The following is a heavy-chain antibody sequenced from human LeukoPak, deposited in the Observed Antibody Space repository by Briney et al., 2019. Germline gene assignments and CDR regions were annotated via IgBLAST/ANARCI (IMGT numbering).Heavy chain of an antibody. D-gene: IGHD1-26*01. CDR2: INHSGST. J-gene: IGHJ6*02. Sequence: PSETLSLTCAVYGGSFSGYYWSWNRQPPGKGLEWIGEINHSGSTNYNPSLKSRVTMSVDTSKNQFSLKLNSVTAVDTAVYYCARGRSKYYGMDVWGQGTTVTVSS. CDR3: ARGRSKYYGMDV. CDR1: GGSFSGYY. V-gene: IGHV4-34*01.